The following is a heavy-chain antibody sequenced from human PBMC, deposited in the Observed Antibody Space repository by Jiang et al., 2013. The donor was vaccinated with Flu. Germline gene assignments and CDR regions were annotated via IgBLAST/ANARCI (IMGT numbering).Heavy chain of an antibody. CDR1: GYTFNNYA. J-gene: IGHJ4*02. CDR3: AKGNAPDFDY. CDR2: ISAGGTIT. V-gene: IGHV3-23*01. Sequence: QLLESGGGLVQPGGSLRLSCAASGYTFNNYAVSWVRQAPGKGLEWVSTISAGGTITYYADSVKGRFTISRDNSKNTLYLQMNSLRAEDTAVYYCAKGNAPDFDYWGQGTLVTVSS. D-gene: IGHD2-2*01.